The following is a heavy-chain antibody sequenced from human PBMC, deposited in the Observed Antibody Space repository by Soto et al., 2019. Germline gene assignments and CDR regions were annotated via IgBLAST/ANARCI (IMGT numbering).Heavy chain of an antibody. D-gene: IGHD3-10*01. CDR3: ARGWSKDINPPSGMAV. V-gene: IGHV3-11*01. CDR1: GFTFSDYY. J-gene: IGHJ6*04. Sequence: QVQLVESGGGLVKPGGSLRLSCAASGFTFSDYYMSWIRQAPGKGLEWVSYISSSGSTIYYADSVKGRFTSARDNAKNSLYLQMNSLRAEDTAVYYCARGWSKDINPPSGMAVWGKGTTVTVSS. CDR2: ISSSGSTI.